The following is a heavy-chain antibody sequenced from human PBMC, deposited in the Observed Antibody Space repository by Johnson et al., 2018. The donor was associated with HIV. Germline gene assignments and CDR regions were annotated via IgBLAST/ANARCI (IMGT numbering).Heavy chain of an antibody. J-gene: IGHJ3*02. D-gene: IGHD3-22*01. V-gene: IGHV3-48*04. CDR1: GFSFSSYA. CDR3: ARPGVVVTPPDAFDI. CDR2: ISSSGSTI. Sequence: VQLVESGGGSVQPGGSLRLSCAASGFSFSSYALTWVRQAPGKGLEWVSGISSSGSTIYYADSMKGRFTISRDNAKNSLYLQMNSLRAEDTAVYYCARPGVVVTPPDAFDIWGQGTMVTVSS.